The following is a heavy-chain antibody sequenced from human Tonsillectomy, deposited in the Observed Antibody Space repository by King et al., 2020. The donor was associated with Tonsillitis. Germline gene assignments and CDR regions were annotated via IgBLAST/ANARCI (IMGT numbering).Heavy chain of an antibody. CDR2: TYSGGST. Sequence: VQLVESGGGLIQPGRSLRLSCAASGFTVSSNYMSWVRQAPGKGLEWVSITYSGGSTNYADSVKGRFTISRDNSKNTLYLLMNSLRAEDTAVYYCARVVPAANFDFWGQGALVTVSS. J-gene: IGHJ4*02. CDR1: GFTVSSNY. V-gene: IGHV3-53*01. D-gene: IGHD2-2*01. CDR3: ARVVPAANFDF.